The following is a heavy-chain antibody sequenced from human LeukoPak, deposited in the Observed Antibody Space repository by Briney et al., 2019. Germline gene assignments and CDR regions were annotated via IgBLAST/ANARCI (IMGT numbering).Heavy chain of an antibody. Sequence: ASETLSLTCTVSRGSISLYHWSWIRQPPGKGLEWIGHIYYSGSTNYNPSLKSRVTISIDTSKNQFSLKLSSVTAADTAVYYCARGDFSGGYCYDYWGQGTLVTVSS. D-gene: IGHD2-15*01. V-gene: IGHV4-59*01. CDR3: ARGDFSGGYCYDY. CDR2: IYYSGST. CDR1: RGSISLYH. J-gene: IGHJ4*02.